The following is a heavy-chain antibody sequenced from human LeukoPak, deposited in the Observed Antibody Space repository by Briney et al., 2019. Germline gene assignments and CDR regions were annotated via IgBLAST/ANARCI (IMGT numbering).Heavy chain of an antibody. CDR2: IYTSGST. V-gene: IGHV4-61*02. Sequence: ASETLSLTCTVSGGSISSGSYYWSWIRQPAGKGLEWIGRIYTSGSTNYNPSLKSRVTISVDTSKNQFSLKLSSVTAADTAVYYCARVGRYCSSTSCYTGWFDPWGQGTLVTVSS. CDR3: ARVGRYCSSTSCYTGWFDP. D-gene: IGHD2-2*02. J-gene: IGHJ5*02. CDR1: GGSISSGSYY.